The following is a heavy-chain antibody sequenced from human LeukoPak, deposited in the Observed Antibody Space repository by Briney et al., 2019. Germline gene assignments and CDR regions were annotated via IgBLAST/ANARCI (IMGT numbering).Heavy chain of an antibody. CDR3: ARGYFDSRDSSNPFDN. J-gene: IGHJ4*02. Sequence: ASETLSLTCTVSGGSIDIYYWSWVRQSARKGLEWIGRIYTSGSTNYNPPLRGRVTMSVDTSKNQFSLKMTSVTAADTAVYYCARGYFDSRDSSNPFDNWGQGTLVTVSS. CDR1: GGSIDIYY. V-gene: IGHV4-4*07. D-gene: IGHD3-9*01. CDR2: IYTSGST.